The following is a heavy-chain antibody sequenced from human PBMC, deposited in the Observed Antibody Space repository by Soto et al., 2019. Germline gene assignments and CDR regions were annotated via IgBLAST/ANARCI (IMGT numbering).Heavy chain of an antibody. CDR1: GFTFSSSW. J-gene: IGHJ1*01. CDR2: ISTDASST. Sequence: EVQLVESGGGLVQPVWSLRLSCAASGFTFSSSWMHWVRQAPGKGLVWVSSISTDASSTSYADPVKGRFTISRDNAKNTLYLQMNSVRAEDTAVYYCARLPNKSPQNWGQGTRVIVSP. CDR3: ARLPNKSPQN. V-gene: IGHV3-74*01.